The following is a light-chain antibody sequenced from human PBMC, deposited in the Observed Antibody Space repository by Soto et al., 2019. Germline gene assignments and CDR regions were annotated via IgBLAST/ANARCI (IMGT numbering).Light chain of an antibody. V-gene: IGKV1-5*01. J-gene: IGKJ1*01. CDR2: GAS. CDR1: QSIRNW. Sequence: DIPMTQSPSTLSASVGDIVTITCRASQSIRNWLAWYQDKPGKAPKLLIYGASSLESGVPSRFSGSGSGTEFPLTLGGLQPDDFATYSCQHYNAFPWPFGQGTKVEIK. CDR3: QHYNAFPWP.